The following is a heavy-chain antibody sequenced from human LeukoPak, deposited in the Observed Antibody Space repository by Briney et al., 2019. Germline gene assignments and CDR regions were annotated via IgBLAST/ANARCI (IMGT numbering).Heavy chain of an antibody. Sequence: GGSLRLSCAASGFTVNSNYMSWVRQAPGKGLEWVSVMYSGGNTYYADSVKGRFTISRDKSKNTLYLQMNSLRAEDTAVYYCARGIGSTVFFDHWGQGTLVTVSS. CDR2: MYSGGNT. CDR3: ARGIGSTVFFDH. J-gene: IGHJ4*02. CDR1: GFTVNSNY. V-gene: IGHV3-53*01. D-gene: IGHD4-11*01.